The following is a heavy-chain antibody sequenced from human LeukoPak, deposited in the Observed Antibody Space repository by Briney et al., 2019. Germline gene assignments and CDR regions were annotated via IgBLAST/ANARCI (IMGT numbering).Heavy chain of an antibody. V-gene: IGHV3-7*03. CDR2: IKQDGSAK. D-gene: IGHD2-15*01. Sequence: GGSLRLSRAASGFTFSRHWMYWVRQAPGKGLEWVANIKQDGSAKPYVDSVKGRFTISRDNAKNSLFLQMNSLRAEDTAVYYCARDNGWSADFWGQGTLVTVSS. J-gene: IGHJ4*02. CDR3: ARDNGWSADF. CDR1: GFTFSRHW.